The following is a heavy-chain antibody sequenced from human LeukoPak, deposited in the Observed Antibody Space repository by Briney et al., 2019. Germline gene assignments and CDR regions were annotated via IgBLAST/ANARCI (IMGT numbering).Heavy chain of an antibody. CDR1: GASISSYY. J-gene: IGHJ4*02. Sequence: PSETLSLTCTVSGASISSYYWSWIRQPPGKGLEWIGYIYYTGSTNYNPSLKSRVTIPVDTSKNQFSLKLNSVTAADTAVYYCARDREGGDFWGQGTLVTVSS. CDR2: IYYTGST. D-gene: IGHD1-26*01. V-gene: IGHV4-59*01. CDR3: ARDREGGDF.